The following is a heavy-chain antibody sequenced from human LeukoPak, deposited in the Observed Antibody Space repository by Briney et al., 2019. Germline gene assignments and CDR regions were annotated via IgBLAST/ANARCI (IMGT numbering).Heavy chain of an antibody. V-gene: IGHV4-34*01. J-gene: IGHJ4*02. D-gene: IGHD5-24*01. CDR2: INHSGST. CDR1: GGSFSGYY. Sequence: SETLSLTCAVYGGSFSGYYWSWIRQPPGKGLEWIGEINHSGSTNYNRSLKSRVTMSVDTSKNQFSLKLSSVTAADTAVYYCARGAGAGYNLQPFDYWGQGTLVTVSS. CDR3: ARGAGAGYNLQPFDY.